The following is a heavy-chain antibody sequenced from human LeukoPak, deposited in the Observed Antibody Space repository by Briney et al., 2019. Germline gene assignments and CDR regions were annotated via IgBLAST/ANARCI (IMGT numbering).Heavy chain of an antibody. J-gene: IGHJ4*02. V-gene: IGHV4-30-4*01. CDR2: IYYSGST. CDR1: GGSFSGYY. D-gene: IGHD3-10*01. Sequence: ASETLSLTCAVYGGSFSGYYGRWIRQPPGKGLEWIGYIYYSGSTYYNPSLKSRVTISVDTSKNQFSLKLSSVTAADTAVYYCARYEADYYGGIDYWGQGTLVTVSS. CDR3: ARYEADYYGGIDY.